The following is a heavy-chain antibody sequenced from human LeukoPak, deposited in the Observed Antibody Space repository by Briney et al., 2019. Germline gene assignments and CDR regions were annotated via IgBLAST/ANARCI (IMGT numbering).Heavy chain of an antibody. CDR1: GFTFTIYG. J-gene: IGHJ4*02. D-gene: IGHD1-26*01. CDR2: IWNDGSSK. V-gene: IGHV3-33*06. CDR3: AKPTSGSGSFLIDF. Sequence: GRSLRLSCAASGFTFTIYGMHWVRQAPGKGLEWVAVIWNDGSSKYYADSVKGRFTISRDSSKNTLYLQMNSLRAEDTAVYFCAKPTSGSGSFLIDFWGQGTLVTVSS.